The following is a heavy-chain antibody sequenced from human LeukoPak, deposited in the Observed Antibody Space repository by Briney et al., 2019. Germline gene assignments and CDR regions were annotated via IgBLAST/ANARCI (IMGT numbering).Heavy chain of an antibody. CDR2: INPNSGGT. CDR3: ARDPPPYGSGSPHFDY. CDR1: GYTFTGYY. J-gene: IGHJ4*02. D-gene: IGHD3-10*01. Sequence: ASVKVSCKASGYTFTGYYMHWVRQAPGQGLEWMGWINPNSGGTNYAQKFQGRVTMTRDTSISTAYMELRSLRSDDTAVYYCARDPPPYGSGSPHFDYWGQGTLVTVSS. V-gene: IGHV1-2*02.